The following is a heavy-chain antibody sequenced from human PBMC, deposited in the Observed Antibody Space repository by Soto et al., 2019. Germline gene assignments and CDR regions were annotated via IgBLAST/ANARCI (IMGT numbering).Heavy chain of an antibody. J-gene: IGHJ4*02. CDR3: VKETVAAAYVETSPFDF. D-gene: IGHD2-15*01. Sequence: EVQLLESGGGLVQPGGSLRLSCAASGFTFSSYAMGWVRQAPGTGLEWVSGIDGSGGDTSFADSVKGRFTISRDNSKSTLYLHMNSLRAEDTARYYCVKETVAAAYVETSPFDFWGQGTLVTVSS. CDR1: GFTFSSYA. CDR2: IDGSGGDT. V-gene: IGHV3-23*01.